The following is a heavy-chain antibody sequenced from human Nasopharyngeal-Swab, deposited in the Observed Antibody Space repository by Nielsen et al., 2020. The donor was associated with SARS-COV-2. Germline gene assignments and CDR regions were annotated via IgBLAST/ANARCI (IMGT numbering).Heavy chain of an antibody. D-gene: IGHD4-11*01. CDR3: VRGEYGNSANWFDP. J-gene: IGHJ5*02. CDR1: GGSISTYNW. V-gene: IGHV4-4*02. Sequence: GSLRLSCAVSGGSISTYNWWSWVRPAPGKGLEWIGEIHHGGTTYHNPSLTSRVTISIDNSRNQFSLRLTSVTAADTAVYYCVRGEYGNSANWFDPWGQGALVTVSS. CDR2: IHHGGTT.